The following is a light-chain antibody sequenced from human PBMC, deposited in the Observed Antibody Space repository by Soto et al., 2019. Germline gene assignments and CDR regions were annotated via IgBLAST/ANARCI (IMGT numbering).Light chain of an antibody. CDR1: QGITNY. CDR2: GAS. V-gene: IGKV1-27*01. CDR3: QKYNSAPWT. Sequence: DIQMTQSPSSLSASVGDRVTITCRASQGITNYIAWYQQKPGKVPKSLIYGASTLQSGVPSRFSGSGSGTDFTLTISSLQPEDVATYYCQKYNSAPWTFGQGTRVEIK. J-gene: IGKJ1*01.